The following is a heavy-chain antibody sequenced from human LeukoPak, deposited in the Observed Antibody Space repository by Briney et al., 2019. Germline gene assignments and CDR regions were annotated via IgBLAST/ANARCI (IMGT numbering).Heavy chain of an antibody. CDR2: IYTIRRT. CDR3: ARERYADTAMVTYGSYMDV. D-gene: IGHD5-18*01. CDR1: AGSISSYY. V-gene: IGHV4-4*09. Sequence: SQTLSPTSTLSAGSISSYYCSWIRHPPEEGLEWIGYIYTIRRTSNNTSPKSQVTISVNTSQNQFSRKLRSVTAADTAVYYCARERYADTAMVTYGSYMDVWGKGTTVTVSS. J-gene: IGHJ6*03.